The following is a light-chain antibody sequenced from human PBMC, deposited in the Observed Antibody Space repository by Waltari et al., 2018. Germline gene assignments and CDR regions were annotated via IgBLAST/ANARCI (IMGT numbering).Light chain of an antibody. Sequence: QSGLTQPPSVSGAPGQRVTISCTGTSSNIGADSDVHWYQVLPGPAPKLLIFGNNKRPQGVPDRFSGSKSGTSASLAITGIQAEDEADYYCQSYDSSLTASVFGGGTKLTVL. CDR2: GNN. CDR3: QSYDSSLTASV. V-gene: IGLV1-40*01. CDR1: SSNIGADSD. J-gene: IGLJ2*01.